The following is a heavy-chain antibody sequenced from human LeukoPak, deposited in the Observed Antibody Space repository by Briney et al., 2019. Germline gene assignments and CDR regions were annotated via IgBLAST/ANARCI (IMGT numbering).Heavy chain of an antibody. CDR2: IKQDGSEK. V-gene: IGHV3-7*01. CDR3: AREWDSGWGGTYFDN. Sequence: GGSLRLSCAASGFTFSRYWMTWVRQAPGKGLEWVANIKQDGSEKFYADSLKGRLIISRDNAKSSLYPQVNSLTVEDTAVYYCAREWDSGWGGTYFDNWGQGTLVTVSS. CDR1: GFTFSRYW. D-gene: IGHD1-26*01. J-gene: IGHJ4*02.